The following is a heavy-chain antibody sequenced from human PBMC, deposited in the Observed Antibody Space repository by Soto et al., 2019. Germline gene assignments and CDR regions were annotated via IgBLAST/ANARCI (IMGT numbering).Heavy chain of an antibody. CDR3: AKLSIAVAGTVDY. J-gene: IGHJ4*02. CDR1: GGTFSSYT. D-gene: IGHD6-19*01. CDR2: IIPILGIA. Sequence: QVQLVQSGAEVKKPGSSVKVSCKASGGTFSSYTISWVRQAPGQGLEWMGRIIPILGIANYAQKFQGRVTIPADKSTSTAYMELSSLRSEDTAVYYCAKLSIAVAGTVDYWGQGTLVTVSS. V-gene: IGHV1-69*02.